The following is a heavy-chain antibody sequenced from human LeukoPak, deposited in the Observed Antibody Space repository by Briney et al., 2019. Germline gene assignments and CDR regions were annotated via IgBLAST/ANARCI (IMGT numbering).Heavy chain of an antibody. CDR2: ISSSSYI. CDR1: GFTFSSYS. D-gene: IGHD2-21*02. V-gene: IGHV3-21*01. Sequence: GSLRLSCAASGFTFSSYSMNWVRQAPGKGLEWVSSISSSSYIYYADSVKGRFTISRDNAKNSLYLQMNSLRAEDTAVYYCARDDFPGAFDIWGQGTMVTVSS. J-gene: IGHJ3*02. CDR3: ARDDFPGAFDI.